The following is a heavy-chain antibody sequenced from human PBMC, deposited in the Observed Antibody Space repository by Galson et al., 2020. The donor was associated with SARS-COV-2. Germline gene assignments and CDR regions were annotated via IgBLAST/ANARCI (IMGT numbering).Heavy chain of an antibody. Sequence: SETLSLTCSLYGGSISGSYYWSWVRQPAGKGMEWIGHIYTSGTTNYNPSLRSRLTMSIDTSQNQFSLTLSSVTASDTAIYYCASLDYDFWGGPGGRGTDVWGQGTAVVVSS. CDR1: GGSISGSYY. CDR2: IYTSGTT. V-gene: IGHV4-4*07. J-gene: IGHJ6*02. D-gene: IGHD3-16*01. CDR3: ASLDYDFWGGPGGRGTDV.